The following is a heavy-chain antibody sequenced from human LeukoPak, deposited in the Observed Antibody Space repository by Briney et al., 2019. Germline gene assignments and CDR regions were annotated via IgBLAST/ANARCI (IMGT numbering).Heavy chain of an antibody. CDR1: GGSFSGYY. J-gene: IGHJ5*02. CDR3: ARAYCDFWSGYLNWFDP. Sequence: SETLSLTCAVYGGSFSGYYWSWIRQPPGKGLEWIGEINHSGSTNYNPSLKSRVTISVDTSKNQFSLKLSSVTAADTAVYYCARAYCDFWSGYLNWFDPWDQGTLVTVSS. D-gene: IGHD3-3*01. CDR2: INHSGST. V-gene: IGHV4-34*01.